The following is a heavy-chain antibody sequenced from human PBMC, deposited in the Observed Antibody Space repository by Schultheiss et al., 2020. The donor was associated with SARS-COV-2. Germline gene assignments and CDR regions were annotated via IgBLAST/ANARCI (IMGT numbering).Heavy chain of an antibody. CDR1: GFTFSSYS. V-gene: IGHV3-23*01. CDR3: AKGRGGGRFFDS. Sequence: GGSLRLSCAASGFTFSSYSMNWVRQAPGKGLEWVSGISWNSGSIGYADSVKGRFTISRDYSKNSLYLQMHSLRAEDTAVYYCAKGRGGGRFFDSWGQGTLVTVSS. CDR2: ISWNSGSI. D-gene: IGHD2-15*01. J-gene: IGHJ4*02.